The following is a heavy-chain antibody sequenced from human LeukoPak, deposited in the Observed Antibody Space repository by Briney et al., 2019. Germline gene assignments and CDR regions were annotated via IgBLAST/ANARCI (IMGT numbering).Heavy chain of an antibody. Sequence: PGGSLRLSCAASGFTFSSYWMSWVRQAPGKGLEWVANIKQDGSEKYYVDSVKGRFTISRDNAKNSLYLQMNSLGDEDTAVYYCARAYISSARNWLDPWGQGTLVTVSS. CDR2: IKQDGSEK. CDR1: GFTFSSYW. CDR3: ARAYISSARNWLDP. V-gene: IGHV3-7*01. D-gene: IGHD6-6*01. J-gene: IGHJ5*02.